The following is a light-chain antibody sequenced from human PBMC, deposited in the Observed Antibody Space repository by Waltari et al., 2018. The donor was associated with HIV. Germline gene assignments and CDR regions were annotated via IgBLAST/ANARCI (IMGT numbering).Light chain of an antibody. CDR1: TSKIGGHD. V-gene: IGLV1-47*01. CDR3: ATWADRSSGPVV. J-gene: IGLJ2*01. CDR2: RNN. Sequence: QSVLTQPPSASGTPGQRVTIPCSESTSKIGGHDVHWNQHLPGQARTLLIYRNNQRASGVPDRFSGSKSGTSASLAISGLRSGDEADYYCATWADRSSGPVVFGGGTKVTVL.